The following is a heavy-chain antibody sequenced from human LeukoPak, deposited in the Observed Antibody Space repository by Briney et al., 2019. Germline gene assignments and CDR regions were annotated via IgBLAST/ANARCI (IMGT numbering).Heavy chain of an antibody. CDR1: GFTFTTYA. CDR3: ARERDPGNWFDP. J-gene: IGHJ5*02. Sequence: GGSLRLSCAASGFTFTTYAMSWVRQAPGRGLEWVSAISSSGGSTYYADSVKGRFTISRDNSNNTLYLQMNSLRAEDTAVYYCARERDPGNWFDPWGQGTLVTVPS. V-gene: IGHV3-23*01. D-gene: IGHD1-1*01. CDR2: ISSSGGST.